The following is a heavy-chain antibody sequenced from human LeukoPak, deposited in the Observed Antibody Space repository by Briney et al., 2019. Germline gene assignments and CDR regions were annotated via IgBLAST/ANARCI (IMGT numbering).Heavy chain of an antibody. Sequence: SETLSLTCTVSGGSISSSKYYWGWIRQPPGKGLEWIGSIHYSGNTYYNPSLKRLVTISVDTSKNQFSLTLTSVTAADTSVYYCAKRRGDGDYRPDSWGQGTLVAVSS. J-gene: IGHJ5*01. V-gene: IGHV4-39*01. CDR2: IHYSGNT. CDR1: GGSISSSKYY. D-gene: IGHD4-17*01. CDR3: AKRRGDGDYRPDS.